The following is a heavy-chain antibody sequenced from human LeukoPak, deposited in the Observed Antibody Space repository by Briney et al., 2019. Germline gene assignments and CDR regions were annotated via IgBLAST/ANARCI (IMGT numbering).Heavy chain of an antibody. J-gene: IGHJ4*02. CDR2: ISGSGGST. CDR3: ASEIVVVVAATDDGDDY. Sequence: HPGGSLRLSCAASGFTFSSYAMSWVRQAPGKGLEWVSAISGSGGSTYYADSVKGRFTISRDNSKNTLYLQMNSLRAEDTAVYYCASEIVVVVAATDDGDDYWGQGTLVTVSS. CDR1: GFTFSSYA. V-gene: IGHV3-23*01. D-gene: IGHD2-15*01.